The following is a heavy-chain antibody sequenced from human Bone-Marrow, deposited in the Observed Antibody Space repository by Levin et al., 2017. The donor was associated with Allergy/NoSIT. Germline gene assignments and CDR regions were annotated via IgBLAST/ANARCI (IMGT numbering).Heavy chain of an antibody. D-gene: IGHD4-17*01. CDR3: AKVNGDNGGCVDS. V-gene: IGHV3-9*01. CDR1: GFTFDNSA. Sequence: LSLTCAASGFTFDNSAMHWVRPAPGKGLEWVSGINWNSGRVRYADSVKARFTISRDTATNSLYLHMDSLRVDDTAFYYCAKVNGDNGGCVDSWGQGTLVTVSS. J-gene: IGHJ4*02. CDR2: INWNSGRV.